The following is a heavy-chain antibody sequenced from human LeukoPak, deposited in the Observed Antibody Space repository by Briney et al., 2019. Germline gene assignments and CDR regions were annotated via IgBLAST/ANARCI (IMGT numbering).Heavy chain of an antibody. CDR1: GFTFSSYW. Sequence: PGGSLRLSCAASGFTFSSYWMSWVRQAPGKGLEWVAHIKQDGSEKYYVDSVKGRFTISRDNAKNSLYLQMNSLRAEDTAVYYCARCTAMVSNYYYGMDVWGQGTTVTVSS. CDR2: IKQDGSEK. J-gene: IGHJ6*02. CDR3: ARCTAMVSNYYYGMDV. V-gene: IGHV3-7*01. D-gene: IGHD5-18*01.